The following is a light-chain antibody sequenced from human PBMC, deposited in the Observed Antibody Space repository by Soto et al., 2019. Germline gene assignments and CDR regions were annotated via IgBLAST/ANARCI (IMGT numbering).Light chain of an antibody. Sequence: QSALTQPASVSGSPGQSITISCTGTSRDVGAYDYVSWYLQYPDKAPQLLIYYVDHRPSGVSSRFSGSKSGNTASLTISGLHAEDEGDYYCCSYTTRTTYVFGTGTKGTVL. CDR1: SRDVGAYDY. J-gene: IGLJ1*01. CDR3: CSYTTRTTYV. V-gene: IGLV2-14*03. CDR2: YVD.